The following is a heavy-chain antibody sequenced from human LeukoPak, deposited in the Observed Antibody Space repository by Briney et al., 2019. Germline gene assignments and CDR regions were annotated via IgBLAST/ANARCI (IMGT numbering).Heavy chain of an antibody. CDR1: GFTFSSYG. J-gene: IGHJ4*02. V-gene: IGHV3-23*01. CDR3: AKDPGSDRWLIDY. CDR2: ISGSGGST. D-gene: IGHD3-16*01. Sequence: PGGPLRLSCAASGFTFSSYGMSWVRQAPGKGLEWVSAISGSGGSTYYADSVKGRFTISRDNSKNTLYLQMNSLRAEDTAVYYCAKDPGSDRWLIDYWGQGTLVTVSS.